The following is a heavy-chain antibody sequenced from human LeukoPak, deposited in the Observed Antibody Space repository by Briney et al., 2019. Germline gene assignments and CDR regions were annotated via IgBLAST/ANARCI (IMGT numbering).Heavy chain of an antibody. CDR3: ARDEHYYDSSGYCDY. CDR2: INPSGGST. J-gene: IGHJ4*02. CDR1: GYTFNSYY. V-gene: IGHV1-46*02. Sequence: ASVKVSCKASGYTFNSYYIHWVRQAPGQGLEWMGIINPSGGSTNYAQKFQGRVTMTRDMSTSTAYMELRSLRSDDTAVYYCARDEHYYDSSGYCDYWGQGTLVTVSS. D-gene: IGHD3-22*01.